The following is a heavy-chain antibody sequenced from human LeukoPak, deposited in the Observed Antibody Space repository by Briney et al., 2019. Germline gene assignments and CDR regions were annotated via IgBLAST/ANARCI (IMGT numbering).Heavy chain of an antibody. CDR2: IYYSGST. CDR1: GGSISGYY. CDR3: ARIGVTAADNWFDP. D-gene: IGHD2-8*01. Sequence: SETLSLTCTVSGGSISGYYWSWIRQPPGKGLEWIGYIYYSGSTNYNPSLKSRVTISVDTSKNQFSLKLSSVTAADTAVYYCARIGVTAADNWFDPWGQGTLVTVSS. J-gene: IGHJ5*02. V-gene: IGHV4-59*01.